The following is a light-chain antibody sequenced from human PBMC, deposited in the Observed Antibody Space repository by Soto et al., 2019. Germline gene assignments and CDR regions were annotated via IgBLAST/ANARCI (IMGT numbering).Light chain of an antibody. Sequence: EIVLTQSPATLSLSPGERVTLSCRASQSVSSYLAWYHQKPGQAPRLLIYDVSNRATGIPARFSGSGSGTDFTLTISSLEPEDFAVYYCQQRINWPITFGQGTLLEIK. J-gene: IGKJ5*01. V-gene: IGKV3-11*01. CDR1: QSVSSY. CDR3: QQRINWPIT. CDR2: DVS.